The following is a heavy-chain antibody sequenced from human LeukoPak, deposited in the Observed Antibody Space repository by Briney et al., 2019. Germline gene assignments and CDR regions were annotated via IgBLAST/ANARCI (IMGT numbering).Heavy chain of an antibody. Sequence: SETLSLTCAVSGDSISSSHWWSWVRQPPGKGLEWIGRIYHSGTTNYNPSLKSRLTISLDASKHQFSLTLKSVTAADTAVYYCAREYDYWGLGTLVTVSS. J-gene: IGHJ4*01. CDR1: GDSISSSHW. CDR2: IYHSGTT. V-gene: IGHV4-4*02. CDR3: AREYDY.